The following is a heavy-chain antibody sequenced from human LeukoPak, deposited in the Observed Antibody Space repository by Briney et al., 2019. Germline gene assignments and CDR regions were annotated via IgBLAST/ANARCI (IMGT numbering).Heavy chain of an antibody. CDR3: ARWYSSGWAFDY. Sequence: SETLSLTCTVSGGTISSYYWNWIRQPPGKGLEWIGYIHYSGSTKYNPSLKSRVTISVDTSKNQFSLKLSSVTAADTAVYYCARWYSSGWAFDYWGQGPRSPSPQ. V-gene: IGHV4-59*08. CDR2: IHYSGST. CDR1: GGTISSYY. D-gene: IGHD6-19*01. J-gene: IGHJ4*02.